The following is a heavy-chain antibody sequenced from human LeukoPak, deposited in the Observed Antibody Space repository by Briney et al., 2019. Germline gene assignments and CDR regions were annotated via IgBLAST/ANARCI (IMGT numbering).Heavy chain of an antibody. CDR1: GYSFSTYW. CDR3: ARHHRSGYYYFDY. D-gene: IGHD3-10*01. J-gene: IGHJ4*02. V-gene: IGHV5-51*01. Sequence: GESLKISCKGSGYSFSTYWIGWVRQMPGKGLERMGVIYPHDSDTRYSPSFQGQVTISADKSISTAYLQWSSLRASDTAIYYCARHHRSGYYYFDYWGQGTLVTVSS. CDR2: IYPHDSDT.